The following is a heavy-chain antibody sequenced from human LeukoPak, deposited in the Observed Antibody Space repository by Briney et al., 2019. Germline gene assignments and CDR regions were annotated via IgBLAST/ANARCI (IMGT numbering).Heavy chain of an antibody. CDR2: INHSGST. CDR3: ARAGIAVAGTTQPAYYYYYGMDV. D-gene: IGHD6-19*01. V-gene: IGHV4-34*01. J-gene: IGHJ6*02. CDR1: GGSFSGYY. Sequence: SETLSLTCAVYGGSFSGYYWSWIRQPPGKGLEWIGEINHSGSTNYNPSLKSRVTISVDTSKNQFSLKLSSVTAADTAVYYCARAGIAVAGTTQPAYYYYYGMDVWGQGTTVTVSS.